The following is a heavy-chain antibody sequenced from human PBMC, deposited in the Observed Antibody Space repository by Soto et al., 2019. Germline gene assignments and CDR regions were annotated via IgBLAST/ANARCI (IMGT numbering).Heavy chain of an antibody. CDR2: IYYSGST. CDR3: ARDNILGILYGGMEV. J-gene: IGHJ6*02. CDR1: CGSISSGDYY. Sequence: PSETLSLTCTVSCGSISSGDYYWSWIFQPPGKGLEWIGYIYYSGSTYYNPSLKSRVTISVDTSKNQFSPKLSSVTAADTAVYYCARDNILGILYGGMEVWGQATTVIVSS. V-gene: IGHV4-30-4*01. D-gene: IGHD3-3*01.